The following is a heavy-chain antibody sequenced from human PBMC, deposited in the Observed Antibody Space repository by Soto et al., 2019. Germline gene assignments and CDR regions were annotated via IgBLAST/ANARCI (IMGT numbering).Heavy chain of an antibody. D-gene: IGHD3-16*01. CDR2: ISAYNGNT. Sequence: ASVKVSCKASGYTFTSYGISWVRQAPGQGLEWMGWISAYNGNTNYAQKHQDRVTMTTDTSTSTAYMELMSLRSVDISVYFCARGAGRLEEYGDSGHLGQGSLVTVSS. V-gene: IGHV1-18*03. CDR3: ARGAGRLEEYGDSGH. J-gene: IGHJ4*02. CDR1: GYTFTSYG.